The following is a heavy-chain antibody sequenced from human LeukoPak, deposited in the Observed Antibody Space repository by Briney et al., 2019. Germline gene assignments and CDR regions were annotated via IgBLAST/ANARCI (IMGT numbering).Heavy chain of an antibody. Sequence: PGGSLRLSCAASGFTFSSYWMSWVRQAPGKGLEWVANIKQDGSEKYYVDSVKGRFTISRDNAKNSLYLQMSSLRAEDTAVYYCARGPLRFLEDYWGQGTLVTVSS. CDR3: ARGPLRFLEDY. V-gene: IGHV3-7*01. J-gene: IGHJ4*02. CDR1: GFTFSSYW. D-gene: IGHD3-3*01. CDR2: IKQDGSEK.